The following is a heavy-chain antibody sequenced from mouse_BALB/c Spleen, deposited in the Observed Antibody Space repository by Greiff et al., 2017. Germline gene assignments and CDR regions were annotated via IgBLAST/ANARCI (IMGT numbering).Heavy chain of an antibody. Sequence: QVQLKQSGAELARPGASVKMSCKASGYTFTSYTMHWVKQRPGQGLEWIGYINPSSGYTNYNQKFKDKATLTADNSSSTAYMQLSSLTSEDSAVYYCAGGGNYFAYWGQGTLVTVSA. CDR3: AGGGNYFAY. V-gene: IGHV1-4*01. D-gene: IGHD2-1*01. CDR1: GYTFTSYT. J-gene: IGHJ3*01. CDR2: INPSSGYT.